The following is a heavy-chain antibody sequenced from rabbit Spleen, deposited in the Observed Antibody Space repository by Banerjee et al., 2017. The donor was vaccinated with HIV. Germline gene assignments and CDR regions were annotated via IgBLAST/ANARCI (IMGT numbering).Heavy chain of an antibody. J-gene: IGHJ6*01. CDR1: GFSFSRNYW. CDR2: IAGSGSAFT. Sequence: QSLEESGGDLVKPGASLTLTCTASGFSFSRNYWICWVRQAPGKGLEWISCIAGSGSAFTYSATWAKGRFTCSKASSTTVTLQMTSLTVADTATYFCARDTGSSFSSYGMDLWGQGTLVTVS. CDR3: ARDTGSSFSSYGMDL. D-gene: IGHD8-1*01. V-gene: IGHV1S40*01.